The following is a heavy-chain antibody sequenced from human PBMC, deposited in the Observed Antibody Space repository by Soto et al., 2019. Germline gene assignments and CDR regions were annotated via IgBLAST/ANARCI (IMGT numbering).Heavy chain of an antibody. CDR1: GFTFSSYA. D-gene: IGHD6-13*01. CDR2: ISGSGGSA. J-gene: IGHJ4*02. V-gene: IGHV3-23*01. Sequence: EVQLLESGGGLVQPGGSLRLSCAASGFTFSSYAMSWVRQAPGKGLEWVSAISGSGGSAYYADSVKGRFTISRDNSKNTLYLQMNSLRAEDTAVYYCAKDLHSSSWGFDYWGQGTLVTVSS. CDR3: AKDLHSSSWGFDY.